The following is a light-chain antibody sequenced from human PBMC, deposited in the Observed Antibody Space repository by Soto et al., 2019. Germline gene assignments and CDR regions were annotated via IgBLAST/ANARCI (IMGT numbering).Light chain of an antibody. J-gene: IGLJ2*01. CDR3: SSYAGSNNLVV. V-gene: IGLV2-8*01. CDR1: SSDVGGYNY. CDR2: EVS. Sequence: QSALTQPPSASGSPGQSVTISCTGNSSDVGGYNYVSWYQQHPGKAPKLMIYEVSKRPSGVPDRFSGSKSGNTASLTVSGLQAEDEAYYYCSSYAGSNNLVVFGGGTKVTVL.